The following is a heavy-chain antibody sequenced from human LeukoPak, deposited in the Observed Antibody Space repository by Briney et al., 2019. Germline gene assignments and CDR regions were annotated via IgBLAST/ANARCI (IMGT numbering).Heavy chain of an antibody. CDR1: GGSIRSYY. CDR2: IYYSGST. D-gene: IGHD3-3*01. Sequence: SETLSLTCTVSGGSIRSYYWSWIRQPPGKGLEWIGYIYYSGSTNYNPSLKSRVTISVDTSKNQFSLKLSSVTAADTAVYYCARGSDDYDFWSGYPMDVWGKGTTVTVSS. CDR3: ARGSDDYDFWSGYPMDV. V-gene: IGHV4-59*01. J-gene: IGHJ6*03.